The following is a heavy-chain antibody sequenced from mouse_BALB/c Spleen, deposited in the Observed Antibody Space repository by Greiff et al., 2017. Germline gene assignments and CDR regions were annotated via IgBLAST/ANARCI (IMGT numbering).Heavy chain of an antibody. CDR3: AREIFNYYGSSWYFDV. J-gene: IGHJ1*01. D-gene: IGHD1-1*01. Sequence: VHVKQSGAELVKPGASVKLSCTASGFNIKDTYMHWVKQRPEQGLEWIGRIDPANGNTKYDPKFQGKATITADTSSNTAYLQLSSLTSEDTAVYYCAREIFNYYGSSWYFDVWGAGTTVTVSS. CDR2: IDPANGNT. V-gene: IGHV14-3*02. CDR1: GFNIKDTY.